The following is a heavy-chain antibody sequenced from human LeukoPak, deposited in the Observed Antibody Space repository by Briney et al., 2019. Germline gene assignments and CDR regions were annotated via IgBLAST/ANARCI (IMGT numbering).Heavy chain of an antibody. J-gene: IGHJ4*02. CDR2: IYYSGST. Sequence: SETLSLTCTVSGGSISSYYWSWLRQPPGKGLEWIGYIYYSGSTNYNPSLKSRVTISVDTSKNQFSLKLSSVTAADTAVYYCARAPMWEWDGPAGFDYWGQGTLVTVSS. CDR1: GGSISSYY. V-gene: IGHV4-59*01. D-gene: IGHD1-26*01. CDR3: ARAPMWEWDGPAGFDY.